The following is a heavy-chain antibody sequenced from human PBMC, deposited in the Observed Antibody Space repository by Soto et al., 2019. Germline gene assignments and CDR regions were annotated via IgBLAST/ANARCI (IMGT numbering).Heavy chain of an antibody. CDR3: ARAAGWYAFDY. J-gene: IGHJ4*02. D-gene: IGHD6-19*01. CDR1: GGSISSYY. Sequence: SETLSLTCTVSGGSISSYYWSWIRQPPGKGLEWIGYIYYSGSTNYNPSLKSRVTISVDTSKNQFSLKLTSVTAADTAVYYCARAAGWYAFDYWGQGALVTVSS. CDR2: IYYSGST. V-gene: IGHV4-59*01.